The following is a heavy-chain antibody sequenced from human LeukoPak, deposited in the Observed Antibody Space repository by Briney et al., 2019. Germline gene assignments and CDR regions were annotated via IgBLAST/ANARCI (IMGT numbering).Heavy chain of an antibody. CDR3: ASGSGSYRTPYYYMDV. CDR1: GFTFPDYY. D-gene: IGHD3-10*01. V-gene: IGHV3-11*01. J-gene: IGHJ6*03. Sequence: GGSLRLSCAVSGFTFPDYYMTWIRQAPGKGLEWVSYISHLGNEIYYADSGKGRFTISRDNARNSLFLQMTSLRAEDTAVSYCASGSGSYRTPYYYMDVWGTGTTVTVSS. CDR2: ISHLGNEI.